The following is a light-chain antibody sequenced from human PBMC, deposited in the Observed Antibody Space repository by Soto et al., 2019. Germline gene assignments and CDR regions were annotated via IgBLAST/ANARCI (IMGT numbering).Light chain of an antibody. CDR3: QQYGSSPVT. V-gene: IGKV3-20*01. CDR2: GAS. J-gene: IGKJ2*01. CDR1: QSVSSSY. Sequence: EIVLTQSPGTLSLSPGERATLSCRASQSVSSSYLAWYQQKPGQAPRLLIYGASSRSTGIPDRFSGSGSGTDFTLTISRLEPEDFAVYYCQQYGSSPVTFGQGTKLEIK.